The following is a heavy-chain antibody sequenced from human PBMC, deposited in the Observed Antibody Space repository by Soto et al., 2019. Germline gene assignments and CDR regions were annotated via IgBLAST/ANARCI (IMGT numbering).Heavy chain of an antibody. V-gene: IGHV4-34*01. J-gene: IGHJ4*02. CDR3: ARVAVTTFDY. Sequence: QVQLQQWGAGLLKPSETLSLTCAVYGGSFSGYYWSLIRQPPGKGLEWIGEINHSGSTNYNPSLKSRVTISVDTSKNQFSLKLSSVTAADTAVYYCARVAVTTFDYWGQGTLVTVSS. CDR2: INHSGST. D-gene: IGHD4-17*01. CDR1: GGSFSGYY.